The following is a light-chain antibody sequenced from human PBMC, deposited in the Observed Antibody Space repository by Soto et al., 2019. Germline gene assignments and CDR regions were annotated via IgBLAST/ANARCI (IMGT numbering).Light chain of an antibody. Sequence: VLTQPHSVSESPGKTVTISCTRSSGSIASNYVQWYQQRPGSAPTTVIYEDNQRPSGVPDRFSGSIDSSSNSASLTISGLKTEDEADYYCQSYDSSNRVFGGGTKLTVL. CDR2: EDN. J-gene: IGLJ2*01. CDR1: SGSIASNY. CDR3: QSYDSSNRV. V-gene: IGLV6-57*04.